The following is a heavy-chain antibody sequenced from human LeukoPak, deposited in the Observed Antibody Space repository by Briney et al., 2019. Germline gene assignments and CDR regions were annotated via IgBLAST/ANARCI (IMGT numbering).Heavy chain of an antibody. V-gene: IGHV3-20*04. Sequence: PGGSLRLSREASGFTFEDYGMTWVRQRPGKGLEYVCEINWNGDNPVYENSLRGRFTISRDNAKNTLYLQMNNLRAEDTAMYYCARDRSPAAREFDYWGQGTLVTVSS. CDR2: INWNGDNP. CDR1: GFTFEDYG. J-gene: IGHJ4*02. D-gene: IGHD2-2*01. CDR3: ARDRSPAAREFDY.